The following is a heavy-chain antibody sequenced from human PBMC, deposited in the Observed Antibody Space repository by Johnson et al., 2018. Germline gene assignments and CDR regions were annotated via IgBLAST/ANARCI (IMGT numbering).Heavy chain of an antibody. CDR3: VRDKGVTSLDD. CDR2: IWSDGSTK. CDR1: GITEHGITFSSSG. J-gene: IGHJ4*02. V-gene: IGHV3-33*01. Sequence: QLVESGGGVVQPXRSLRLSCAASGITEHGITFSSSGMHWVRQAPGRGLEWVALIWSDGSTKYYSDAVEGRFTISRDNSKNTLSLQMNSLRLEDTAVYYCVRDKGVTSLDDWGPGTLGTISS. D-gene: IGHD4-23*01.